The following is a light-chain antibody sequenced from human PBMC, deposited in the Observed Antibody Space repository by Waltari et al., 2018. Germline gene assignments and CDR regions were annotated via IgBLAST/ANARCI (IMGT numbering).Light chain of an antibody. V-gene: IGKV3-11*01. Sequence: EILLTHSPATLSSSPGETATLSCRASQSVSTYIAWYQQKPGQAPRLLIYDVIRRATGIPARFSGSGSGTDFTLTISSLEPEDFAVYYCQQLYNWPRGAFGQGTKLEI. J-gene: IGKJ2*01. CDR2: DVI. CDR3: QQLYNWPRGA. CDR1: QSVSTY.